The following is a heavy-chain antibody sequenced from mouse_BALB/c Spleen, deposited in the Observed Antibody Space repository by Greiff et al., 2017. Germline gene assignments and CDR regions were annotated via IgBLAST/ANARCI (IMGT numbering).Heavy chain of an antibody. V-gene: IGHV5-17*02. CDR1: GFTFSSFG. Sequence: EVKLVESGGGLVQPGGSRKLSCAASGFTFSSFGMHWVRQAPEKGLEWVAYISSGSSTIYYADTVKGRFTISRDNPKNTLFLQMTSLRSEDTAMYYCARSGGYYAFDYWGQGTTLTVSS. J-gene: IGHJ2*01. CDR2: ISSGSSTI. CDR3: ARSGGYYAFDY. D-gene: IGHD2-3*01.